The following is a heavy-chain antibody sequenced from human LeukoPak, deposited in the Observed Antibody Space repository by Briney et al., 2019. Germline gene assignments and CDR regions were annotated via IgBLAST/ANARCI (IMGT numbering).Heavy chain of an antibody. Sequence: SETLSLTCAVSGGSISSYYWSWIRQPPGKGLEWIGYIYYSGSTNYNPSLKSRVTISVDTSKNQFSLKLSSVTAADTAVYYCARSYSSSSIRFDPWGQGTLVTVSS. J-gene: IGHJ5*02. CDR3: ARSYSSSSIRFDP. D-gene: IGHD6-13*01. CDR2: IYYSGST. V-gene: IGHV4-59*01. CDR1: GGSISSYY.